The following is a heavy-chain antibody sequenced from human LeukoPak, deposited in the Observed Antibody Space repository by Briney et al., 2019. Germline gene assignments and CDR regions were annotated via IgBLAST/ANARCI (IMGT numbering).Heavy chain of an antibody. CDR3: ATSFGYSSGPGWYFDL. CDR1: GFTFSDYY. D-gene: IGHD6-19*01. Sequence: GGSLRLSCAASGFTFSDYYMRWIRQAPGKGLEWVSYISCSGSTIYYADSVKGRFTISRDNAKNSLYLQMNSLRAEDTAVYYCATSFGYSSGPGWYFDLWGRGTLVTVSA. CDR2: ISCSGSTI. V-gene: IGHV3-11*04. J-gene: IGHJ2*01.